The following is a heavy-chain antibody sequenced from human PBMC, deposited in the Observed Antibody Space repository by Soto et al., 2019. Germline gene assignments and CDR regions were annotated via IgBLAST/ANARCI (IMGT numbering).Heavy chain of an antibody. CDR1: GGTFSSYA. Sequence: QVQLVQSGAEVRKPGSSVKVSCKTSGGTFSSYAFTWVRQAPGQGLEWMGGIIPIFGTENYAQKFQGRVTITAAESTSTAFMELSSLRSEDTAVYYCARDAYCSGGSCYGGLDVWGQGTTVTVSS. J-gene: IGHJ6*02. V-gene: IGHV1-69*01. CDR3: ARDAYCSGGSCYGGLDV. D-gene: IGHD2-15*01. CDR2: IIPIFGTE.